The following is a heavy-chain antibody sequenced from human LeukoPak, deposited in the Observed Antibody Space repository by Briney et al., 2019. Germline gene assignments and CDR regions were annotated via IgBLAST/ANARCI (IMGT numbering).Heavy chain of an antibody. CDR2: IRGDGVTT. D-gene: IGHD3-9*01. CDR1: GFTFSSHG. J-gene: IGHJ4*02. V-gene: IGHV3-23*01. Sequence: QPGGTLRLSCAASGFTFSSHGMNWVRQAPGKGLEWVSGIRGDGVTTYYADSVKGRFTISRDNSKNTLYLQMNSLRAEDTAVYYCAKGDVFDWLTRWGQGTLVTVSS. CDR3: AKGDVFDWLTR.